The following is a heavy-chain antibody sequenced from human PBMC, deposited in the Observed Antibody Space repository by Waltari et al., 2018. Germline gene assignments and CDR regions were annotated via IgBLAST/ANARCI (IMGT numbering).Heavy chain of an antibody. V-gene: IGHV3-23*01. CDR3: AKDEPYYDFWSGYFDY. Sequence: EVQLLESGGGLVQPGGSLRLSCAASGFTFSSYAMSWVRQAPGKGLEWVSAISGSGGSTYYADSVKGRFTISRDNSKNTLYLQMNSLRAEDTAVYYCAKDEPYYDFWSGYFDYWGQGTLVTVSS. D-gene: IGHD3-3*01. CDR1: GFTFSSYA. CDR2: ISGSGGST. J-gene: IGHJ4*02.